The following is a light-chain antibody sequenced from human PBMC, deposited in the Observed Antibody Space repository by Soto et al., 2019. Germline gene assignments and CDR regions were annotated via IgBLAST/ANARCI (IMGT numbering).Light chain of an antibody. V-gene: IGKV3-20*01. CDR3: QLYDDFRM. J-gene: IGKJ1*01. CDR1: QTFTSTS. CDR2: GAS. Sequence: EIVLTQSPGTLSLSPGETATLSCRPNQTFTSTSAPWYQQRPCQAPRLLSYGASGRPTGIPDRFSAGMSGADFSLSTSRLEEEGFAVYFVQLYDDFRMFGQGNKVE.